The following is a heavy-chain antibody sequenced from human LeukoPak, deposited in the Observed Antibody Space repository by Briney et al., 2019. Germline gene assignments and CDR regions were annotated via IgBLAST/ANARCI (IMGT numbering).Heavy chain of an antibody. CDR2: VDPEDGET. J-gene: IGHJ4*02. V-gene: IGHV1-69-2*01. Sequence: ASVKISCKVSGYTFTDYYMHWVQQAPGKGLEWMGLVDPEDGETIYAEKFQGRVTITADTSTDTAYMELSSLRSEDTAVYYCATVPVDTAMGHFDYWGQGTLVTASS. D-gene: IGHD5-18*01. CDR3: ATVPVDTAMGHFDY. CDR1: GYTFTDYY.